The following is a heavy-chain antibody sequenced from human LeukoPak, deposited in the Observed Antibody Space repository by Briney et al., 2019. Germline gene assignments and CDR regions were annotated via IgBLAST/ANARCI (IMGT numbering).Heavy chain of an antibody. CDR3: SGRSGFSSIY. D-gene: IGHD6-19*01. CDR1: GFTFTTHW. Sequence: GGSLRLCCAASGFTFTTHWMNWVRQAPGGGLEWLANIKPDGSDKYYVDSVMGRFTISRDNAKNLVYLQMNSLRTEDTAVYYCSGRSGFSSIYWGQGTLVTVSS. J-gene: IGHJ4*02. CDR2: IKPDGSDK. V-gene: IGHV3-7*01.